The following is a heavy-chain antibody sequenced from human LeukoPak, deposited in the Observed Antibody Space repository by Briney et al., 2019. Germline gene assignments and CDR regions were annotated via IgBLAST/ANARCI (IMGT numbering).Heavy chain of an antibody. V-gene: IGHV4-61*02. CDR1: GGSISSGSYY. J-gene: IGHJ6*03. D-gene: IGHD3-22*01. CDR3: ARASMIVGMDV. Sequence: PSETLSLTCTVSGGSISSGSYYWSWIRQPAGKGLEWIGRIYTSGSTNYDPSLKSRVTISVDTSKNQFSLKLSSVTAADTAVYYCARASMIVGMDVWGKGTTVTISS. CDR2: IYTSGST.